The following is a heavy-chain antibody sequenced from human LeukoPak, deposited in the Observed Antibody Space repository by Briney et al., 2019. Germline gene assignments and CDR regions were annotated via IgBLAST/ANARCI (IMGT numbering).Heavy chain of an antibody. V-gene: IGHV3-74*01. CDR3: ARVTVTLDY. D-gene: IGHD4-17*01. J-gene: IGHJ4*02. CDR1: GFIFGTYW. Sequence: GGSLRLSRAASGFIFGTYWMHWVRRAPGKGLVWVSHINTDGSGTSYADSVKGRFTISRDNAKNTLYLQMNSLGAEDTAVYYCARVTVTLDYWGQGTLVTVSS. CDR2: INTDGSGT.